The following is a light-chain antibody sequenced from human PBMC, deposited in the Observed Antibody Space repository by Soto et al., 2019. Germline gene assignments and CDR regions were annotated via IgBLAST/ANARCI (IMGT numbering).Light chain of an antibody. Sequence: QSVLTQPPSVSGAPGQRVTISCTGSSSNIGAGYDVHWYQQLPGTAPKLLSYGNSNRPSGVPDRFSGSKSGTAASLAITGLQAEDEADYYWQSYDSSLSGSVFGGGTKVTVL. CDR3: QSYDSSLSGSV. CDR1: SSNIGAGYD. CDR2: GNS. J-gene: IGLJ3*02. V-gene: IGLV1-40*01.